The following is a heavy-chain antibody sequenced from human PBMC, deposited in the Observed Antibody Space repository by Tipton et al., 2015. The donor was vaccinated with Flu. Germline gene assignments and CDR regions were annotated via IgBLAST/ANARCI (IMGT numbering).Heavy chain of an antibody. CDR1: GFSFSDHF. D-gene: IGHD1-1*01. CDR2: ISSGSSAI. J-gene: IGHJ4*02. V-gene: IGHV3-11*01. Sequence: SLRLSCAASGFSFSDHFMTWIRQAPGKGPEWVSYISSGSSAIYYADSVKGRFTMSRDNRKNSLYLQMNSLRVEDTAVYYCARDRCLDGTFCFRGNLDHWGQGTLVTVSS. CDR3: ARDRCLDGTFCFRGNLDH.